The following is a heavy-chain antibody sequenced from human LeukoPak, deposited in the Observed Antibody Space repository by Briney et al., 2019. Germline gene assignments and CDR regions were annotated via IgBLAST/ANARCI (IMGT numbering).Heavy chain of an antibody. CDR1: GYTFNSYD. CDR2: MNPNSGNT. D-gene: IGHD6-13*01. Sequence: ALVKVSCKASGYTFNSYDINWVRQASGQGLEWMGWMNPNSGNTGYAQKFQGRVTMTRNTSISTAYMELSSLRSEDTAVYYCARGRRGSSRPQRLYYFDYWGQGTLVTVSS. J-gene: IGHJ4*02. CDR3: ARGRRGSSRPQRLYYFDY. V-gene: IGHV1-8*01.